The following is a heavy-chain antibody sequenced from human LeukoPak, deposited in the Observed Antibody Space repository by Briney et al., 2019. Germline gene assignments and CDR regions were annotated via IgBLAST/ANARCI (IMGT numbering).Heavy chain of an antibody. CDR1: GGSISSGGYY. CDR3: ARTTVVTGFDY. D-gene: IGHD4-23*01. Sequence: PSETLSLTRTVSGGSISSGGYYWSWIRQHPGKGLEWIGYIYYSGSTYYNPSLKSRVTISVDTSKNQFSLKLSSVTAADTAVYYCARTTVVTGFDYWGQGTLVTVSS. CDR2: IYYSGST. J-gene: IGHJ4*02. V-gene: IGHV4-31*03.